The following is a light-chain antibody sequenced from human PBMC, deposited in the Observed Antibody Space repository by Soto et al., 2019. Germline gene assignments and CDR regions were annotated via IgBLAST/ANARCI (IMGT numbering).Light chain of an antibody. Sequence: ALTQPASVSGSPGQSITISCTGTSSDVGGYNYVSWYQQHPGRAPKLIIYDVTNRPSGISNRFSGSKSGNTASLTISGLQTEDEADYYCISFTSRHIYVFGTGTKLTVL. V-gene: IGLV2-14*03. J-gene: IGLJ1*01. CDR1: SSDVGGYNY. CDR2: DVT. CDR3: ISFTSRHIYV.